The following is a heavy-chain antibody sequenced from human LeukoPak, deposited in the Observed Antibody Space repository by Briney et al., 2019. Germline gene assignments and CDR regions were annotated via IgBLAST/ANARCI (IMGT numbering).Heavy chain of an antibody. J-gene: IGHJ3*02. CDR3: ARTNLADCGGECETDAFDI. CDR1: GYNFRSYE. Sequence: ASVKVSCKASGYNFRSYEINWVRQATGQGLEWMGWMSPKRGDTGYAQTFQGRITMTRDTSINTAYMELNSLTSEDTAVYYCARTNLADCGGECETDAFDIWGHGTMVTVSS. V-gene: IGHV1-8*01. D-gene: IGHD2-21*01. CDR2: MSPKRGDT.